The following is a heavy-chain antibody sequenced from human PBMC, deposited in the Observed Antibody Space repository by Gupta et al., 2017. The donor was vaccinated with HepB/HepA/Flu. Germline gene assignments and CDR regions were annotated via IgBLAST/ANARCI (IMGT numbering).Heavy chain of an antibody. Sequence: QVQLVQSGAEVKKPGASVKVSCKASGYTFTSYYMHWVRQAPGQGLEWMGIINPSGGSTSYAQKFQGRVTMTRDTSTSTVYMELSSLRSEDTAVYYCARDVRPGYCSSTSCYSNDAFDIWGQGTMATVSS. CDR3: ARDVRPGYCSSTSCYSNDAFDI. CDR1: GYTFTSYY. J-gene: IGHJ3*02. V-gene: IGHV1-46*01. CDR2: INPSGGST. D-gene: IGHD2-2*01.